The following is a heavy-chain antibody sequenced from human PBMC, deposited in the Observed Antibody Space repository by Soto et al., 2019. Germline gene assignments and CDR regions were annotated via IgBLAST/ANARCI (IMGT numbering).Heavy chain of an antibody. V-gene: IGHV4-30-2*01. J-gene: IGHJ4*02. CDR2: IYNSVGS. D-gene: IGHD3-16*01. CDR3: ARGDKNNDYYFDH. CDR1: GASISSGDYA. Sequence: SETLSLTCVVSGASISSGDYAWNWVRQPPGKGLEWLGYIYNSVGSYYNPSLKSRVSISLDRSKNHFSLRLDSVTAADTALYLCARGDKNNDYYFDHWGQGTMVTVYS.